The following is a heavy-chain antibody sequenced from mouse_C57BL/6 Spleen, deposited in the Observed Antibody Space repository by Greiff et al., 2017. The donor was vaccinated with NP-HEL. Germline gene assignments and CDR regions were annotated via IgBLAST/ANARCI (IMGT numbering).Heavy chain of an antibody. J-gene: IGHJ1*03. V-gene: IGHV1-66*01. CDR1: GYSFTSYY. CDR3: ARGGYSLYWYFDV. D-gene: IGHD2-12*01. CDR2: IYPGSGNT. Sequence: QVQLQQSGPELVKPGASVKISCKASGYSFTSYYIHWVKQRPGQGLEWIGWIYPGSGNTKYNEKFKGKATLTADTSSSTAYMQLSSLTSEDSAVYYCARGGYSLYWYFDVWGTGTTVTVSS.